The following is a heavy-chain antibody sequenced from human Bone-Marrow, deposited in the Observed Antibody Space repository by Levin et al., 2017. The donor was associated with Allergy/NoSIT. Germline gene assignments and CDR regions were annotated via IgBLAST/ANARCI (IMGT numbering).Heavy chain of an antibody. CDR1: GITLNNHG. V-gene: IGHV3-30*18. CDR3: AKDRSWTGYYPDAFDI. CDR2: ISYDANNK. Sequence: SCEASGITLNNHGVHWVRQAPGKGLEWVAVISYDANNKLYADSVKGRFTISRDNSENTVFLQMNSLRPEDTAVYYCAKDRSWTGYYPDAFDIWGQGTMVTVSS. D-gene: IGHD3/OR15-3a*01. J-gene: IGHJ3*02.